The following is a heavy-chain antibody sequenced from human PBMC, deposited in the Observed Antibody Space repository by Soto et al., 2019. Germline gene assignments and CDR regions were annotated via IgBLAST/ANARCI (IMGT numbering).Heavy chain of an antibody. Sequence: SETLSLTCTVAGGSSSNSYWSWIRQSPGKGLEWIGYIYSNGNTNYNPSLKSRLTISIDPSKNQFSLKLSSLSAADTAVYYCARHSPPFFYGSGPRDVWGQGTTVTVSS. V-gene: IGHV4-59*08. D-gene: IGHD3-10*01. CDR1: GGSSSNSY. CDR2: IYSNGNT. J-gene: IGHJ6*02. CDR3: ARHSPPFFYGSGPRDV.